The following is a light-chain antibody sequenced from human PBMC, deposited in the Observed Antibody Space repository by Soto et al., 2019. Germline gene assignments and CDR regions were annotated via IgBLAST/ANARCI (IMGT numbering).Light chain of an antibody. J-gene: IGKJ4*02. CDR2: AAS. CDR1: QSVSGW. V-gene: IGKV1-5*01. Sequence: DIQMTQSPSTLSASVGDTVTVTCRASQSVSGWLAWYQQKPGEAPKLLIYAASTLQSGVPSRFSGSGSGTDFTLTISGLQSEDFATYYCQHYYSYPLTFGGGTKVDIK. CDR3: QHYYSYPLT.